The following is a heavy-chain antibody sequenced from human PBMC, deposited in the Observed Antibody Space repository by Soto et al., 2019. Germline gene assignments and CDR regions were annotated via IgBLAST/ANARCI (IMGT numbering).Heavy chain of an antibody. Sequence: GGSLRLPCAASGFTFNNYWMHWVRQGPGRGPEWVSRVNREGSSTTYADSVKGRFTISRDNAKNTLYLQMSSLRVEDTAVYYCARVGGGSGNYDYWGQGTQVTVSS. V-gene: IGHV3-74*03. CDR2: VNREGSST. D-gene: IGHD3-10*01. J-gene: IGHJ4*02. CDR1: GFTFNNYW. CDR3: ARVGGGSGNYDY.